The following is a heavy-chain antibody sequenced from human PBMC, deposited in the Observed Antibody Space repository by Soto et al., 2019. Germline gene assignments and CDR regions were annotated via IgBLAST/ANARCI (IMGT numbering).Heavy chain of an antibody. D-gene: IGHD2-15*01. J-gene: IGHJ4*02. CDR1: GYTFTSYY. Sequence: GASVKVSCKASGYTFTSYYMHWVRQAPGQGLEWMGIINPSGGSTSYAQKFQGRVTMTRDTSTSTVYMELSSLRSEDTAVYYCARDGVVGYCSGGSCYGLDYWGQGTLVTVSS. V-gene: IGHV1-46*03. CDR3: ARDGVVGYCSGGSCYGLDY. CDR2: INPSGGST.